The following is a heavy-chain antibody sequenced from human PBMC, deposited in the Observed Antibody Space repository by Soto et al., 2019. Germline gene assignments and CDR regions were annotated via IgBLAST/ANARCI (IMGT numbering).Heavy chain of an antibody. CDR1: GGSLSDYY. V-gene: IGHV4-4*07. CDR3: GGSDYGDNPFNY. CDR2: IYIRGSS. J-gene: IGHJ4*02. D-gene: IGHD4-17*01. Sequence: QVQLRESGPGLVKPSETLSLTCTVSGGSLSDYYWHWIRQSAAKGLEWLGRIYIRGSSNYNPSLRSRVTLSVYTSKKQFSLRLTSVTGRDTAVYYCGGSDYGDNPFNYWGQGTLVTVSS.